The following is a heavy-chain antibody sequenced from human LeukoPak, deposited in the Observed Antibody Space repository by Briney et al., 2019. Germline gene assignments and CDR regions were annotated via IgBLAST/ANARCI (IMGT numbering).Heavy chain of an antibody. CDR1: GFTFSTYS. CDR2: ISSRSTVI. V-gene: IGHV3-48*01. Sequence: PGGSLRLSCAASGFTFSTYSMTWVRQAPGKGLEWVSYISSRSTVIYYADSLRGRFTISRDNAKNSLYLQVNSLRVEGTALYFCAREAVAGRGFDYWGQGALVTVSS. D-gene: IGHD6-19*01. CDR3: AREAVAGRGFDY. J-gene: IGHJ4*02.